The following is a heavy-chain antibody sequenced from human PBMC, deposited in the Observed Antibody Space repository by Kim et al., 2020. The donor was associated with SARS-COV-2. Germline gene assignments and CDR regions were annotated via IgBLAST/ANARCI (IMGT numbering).Heavy chain of an antibody. CDR3: AREVSSWLTSLWFDP. V-gene: IGHV1-18*01. J-gene: IGHJ5*02. D-gene: IGHD6-13*01. Sequence: KLQGRVTMTTDTSTSTAYMELRSLRSDDTAVYYCAREVSSWLTSLWFDPWGQGTLVTVSS.